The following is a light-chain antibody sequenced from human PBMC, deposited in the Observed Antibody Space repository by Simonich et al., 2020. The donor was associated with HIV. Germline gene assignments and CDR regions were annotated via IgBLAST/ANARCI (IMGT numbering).Light chain of an antibody. CDR3: QSYDNSLSGHVV. Sequence: QSVLTPPPSVSGAPGQRVTISCTGSSSNIGTNYDVHWYQQVPGTAPNVLIFGNSNRPSGVPDRFSGSKSDTSASLAITGLQAEDEADYYCQSYDNSLSGHVVFGGGTKLTVL. V-gene: IGLV1-40*01. J-gene: IGLJ2*01. CDR2: GNS. CDR1: SSNIGTNYD.